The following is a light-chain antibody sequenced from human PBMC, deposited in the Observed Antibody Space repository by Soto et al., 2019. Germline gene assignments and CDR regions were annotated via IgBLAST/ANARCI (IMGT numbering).Light chain of an antibody. CDR1: QSISGS. V-gene: IGKV1-5*03. J-gene: IGKJ4*01. CDR3: QQYSGYPLT. Sequence: DLQMTQSPSTLSASVGDRVTITCRASQSISGSLAWYQQKPGTVPKLLIYKASGLESGVPSRVSGSGSGTEFTLTISGLQPDDFATYYCQQYSGYPLTVGGGTKVDI. CDR2: KAS.